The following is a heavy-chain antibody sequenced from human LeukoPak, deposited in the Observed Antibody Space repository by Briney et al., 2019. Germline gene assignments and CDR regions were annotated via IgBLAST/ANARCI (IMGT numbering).Heavy chain of an antibody. V-gene: IGHV4-34*01. CDR3: ARQAWIQLWSNWFDP. CDR2: INHSGST. J-gene: IGHJ5*02. CDR1: GGSFSGYY. Sequence: SETLSLTCAVSGGSFSGYYWSWIRQPPGKGLEWIGEINHSGSTNYNPSLKSRVTISVDTSKNQFSLKLSSVTAADTAVYYCARQAWIQLWSNWFDPWGQGTLVTVSS. D-gene: IGHD5-18*01.